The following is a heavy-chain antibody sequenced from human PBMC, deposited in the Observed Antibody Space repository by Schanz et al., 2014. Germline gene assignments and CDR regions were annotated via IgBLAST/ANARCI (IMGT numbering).Heavy chain of an antibody. Sequence: QVQLVESGGGLVKPGGSLRLSCAASGFTFSNYYTSWIRQAPGKGLEWVSVISGSGGGANYAESVKGRFTISLDDSENALYLQMNNLRVDDTAVYYCARGTGAFDSWGQGTLVTVSS. V-gene: IGHV3-11*05. CDR3: ARGTGAFDS. D-gene: IGHD2-8*02. J-gene: IGHJ4*02. CDR2: ISGSGGGA. CDR1: GFTFSNYY.